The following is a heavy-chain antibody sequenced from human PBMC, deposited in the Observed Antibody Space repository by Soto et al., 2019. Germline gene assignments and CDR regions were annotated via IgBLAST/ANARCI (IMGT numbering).Heavy chain of an antibody. CDR1: GFTCSSYG. D-gene: IGHD6-13*01. Sequence: SLRLSCAAAGFTCSSYGVHWGRQAPGKGLEWVAVISYDGSNKYYADSVKGRFTISRDNSKNTLYLQMNSLRAEDTAVYYCAKDAGAAAGHHHYYYYYYMDVWGKGTTVTVSS. CDR2: ISYDGSNK. CDR3: AKDAGAAAGHHHYYYYYYMDV. J-gene: IGHJ6*03. V-gene: IGHV3-30*18.